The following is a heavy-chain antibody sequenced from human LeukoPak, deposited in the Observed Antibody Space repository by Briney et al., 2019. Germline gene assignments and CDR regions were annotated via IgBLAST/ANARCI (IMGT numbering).Heavy chain of an antibody. V-gene: IGHV3-11*04. Sequence: GGSLRLSCAASGFTFSDYYMSWIRQAPGKGLEWVSYISSSGSTIYYADSVKGRFTISRDNAKNSLYLQMNSLRAEDTAVYYCVRSPYGSGRYAFDVWGQGTMVTVSS. J-gene: IGHJ3*01. CDR1: GFTFSDYY. CDR2: ISSSGSTI. D-gene: IGHD3-10*01. CDR3: VRSPYGSGRYAFDV.